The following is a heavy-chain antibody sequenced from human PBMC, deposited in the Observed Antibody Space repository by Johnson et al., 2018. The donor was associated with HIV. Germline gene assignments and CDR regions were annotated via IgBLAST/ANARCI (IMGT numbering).Heavy chain of an antibody. CDR1: GFTFSSYA. Sequence: QMQLVESGGGVVQPGRSLRLSCAASGFTFSSYAMHWVRQAPGKGLEWVAVISYDGSKKYYADSVKGRFTISRDNSKNTLYLQMNSLRAEDTAVYYCARDDIRDGKSFDIWGQGTMVTVSS. V-gene: IGHV3-30*04. CDR3: ARDDIRDGKSFDI. CDR2: ISYDGSKK. J-gene: IGHJ3*02.